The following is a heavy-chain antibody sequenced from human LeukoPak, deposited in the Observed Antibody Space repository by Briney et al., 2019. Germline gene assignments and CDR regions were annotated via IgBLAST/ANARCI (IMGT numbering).Heavy chain of an antibody. D-gene: IGHD1-26*01. CDR1: GFTFDDYW. Sequence: PGGSLRLSCGASGFTFDDYWMSWVRQAPGQGLEWVANINQDGSEKYYLDSAKGRFTISRDNARNSLYLQMDSLRAEDTAVYYCARAQVGYNWFDPWGQGTLVTVSS. J-gene: IGHJ5*02. V-gene: IGHV3-7*01. CDR2: INQDGSEK. CDR3: ARAQVGYNWFDP.